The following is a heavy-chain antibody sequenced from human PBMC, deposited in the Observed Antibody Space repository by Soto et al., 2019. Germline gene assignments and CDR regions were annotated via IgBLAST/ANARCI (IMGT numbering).Heavy chain of an antibody. CDR3: AKGLVRGDY. CDR1: GFTCSSYA. Sequence: EVQLLDSGRGLVQPGVSLRLSCAASGFTCSSYAMSWVRQAPGKGLEWVSASSGSGGSTYYADSLNGRFTISRDNSKNPLYLQMHRLRAEDKAVYYSAKGLVRGDYWRQGTLVTVSS. V-gene: IGHV3-23*01. CDR2: SSGSGGST. J-gene: IGHJ4*02. D-gene: IGHD6-19*01.